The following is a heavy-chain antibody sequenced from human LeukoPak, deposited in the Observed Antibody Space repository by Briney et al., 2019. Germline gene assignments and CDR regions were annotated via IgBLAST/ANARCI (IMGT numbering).Heavy chain of an antibody. D-gene: IGHD7-27*01. J-gene: IGHJ4*02. CDR1: GFTFSSYS. CDR3: ARERLGSFDY. Sequence: GGSLRLSRAASGFTFSSYSMNWVRQAPGKGLEWVSSISSSSSYIYCADSVKGRFTISRDNAKNSLYLQMNSLRAEDTAVYYCARERLGSFDYWGQGTLVTVSS. CDR2: ISSSSSYI. V-gene: IGHV3-21*01.